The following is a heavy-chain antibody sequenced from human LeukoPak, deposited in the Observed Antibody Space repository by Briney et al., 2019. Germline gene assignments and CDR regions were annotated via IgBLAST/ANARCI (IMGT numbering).Heavy chain of an antibody. J-gene: IGHJ4*02. CDR2: ISSSGSTI. Sequence: GGSLRLSCAASGFTFSDYYMSWIRQSPGKGLEWVSYISSSGSTIYYADSVKGRFTISRDNAKNSLYLQMNSRRAEDTAVHYCARDSGSPKWLRLNDYWGQGTLVTVSS. CDR3: ARDSGSPKWLRLNDY. V-gene: IGHV3-11*01. CDR1: GFTFSDYY. D-gene: IGHD5-12*01.